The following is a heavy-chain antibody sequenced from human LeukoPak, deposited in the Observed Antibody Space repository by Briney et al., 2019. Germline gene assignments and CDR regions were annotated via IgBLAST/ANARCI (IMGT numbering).Heavy chain of an antibody. V-gene: IGHV4-34*01. D-gene: IGHD2-15*01. Sequence: SETLSLTCTVSGGSISSYYWSWIRQPPGKGLEWIGEINHSGSTNYNPSLKCRVTISVDTSKNQFSLKLSSVTAADTAMYFCVVVVVPGWFDPWGQGTLVTVSS. CDR2: INHSGST. CDR3: VVVVVPGWFDP. J-gene: IGHJ5*02. CDR1: GGSISSYY.